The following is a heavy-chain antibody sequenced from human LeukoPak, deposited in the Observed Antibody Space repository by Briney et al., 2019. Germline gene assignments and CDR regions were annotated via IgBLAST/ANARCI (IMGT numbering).Heavy chain of an antibody. D-gene: IGHD1-26*01. CDR1: GASISSSY. CDR3: ARASPVGATSNYFDY. J-gene: IGHJ4*02. CDR2: ISNHGSA. V-gene: IGHV4-59*01. Sequence: SETLSLTCTVSGASISSSYWSWIRQPPGKGLEWIGYISNHGSANYNPSLNSPVTISVGTSQNQFFLELSSVAAADTAVYYCARASPVGATSNYFDYWGQGTLVTVSS.